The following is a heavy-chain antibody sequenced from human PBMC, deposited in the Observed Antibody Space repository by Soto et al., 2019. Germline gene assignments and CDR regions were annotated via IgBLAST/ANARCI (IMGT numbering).Heavy chain of an antibody. D-gene: IGHD3-10*01. J-gene: IGHJ5*02. CDR1: GFTFSSYW. V-gene: IGHV3-74*01. CDR3: ARDLSALLWFGELLALDWCDP. Sequence: EVQLVESGGGLVQPGGSLRLSCAASGFTFSSYWMHWVRQAPGKGLVWVSRINSDGSSTSYADSVKGRFTISRDNAKNTLYLQMNSLRAEDTAVYYCARDLSALLWFGELLALDWCDPWGQGTLVTISS. CDR2: INSDGSST.